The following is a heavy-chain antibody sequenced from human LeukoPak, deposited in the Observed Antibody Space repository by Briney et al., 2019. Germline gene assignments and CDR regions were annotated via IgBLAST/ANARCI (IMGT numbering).Heavy chain of an antibody. D-gene: IGHD6-13*01. CDR3: ARRASKLASSFDY. Sequence: SETLSLTCTVSGGSISSSSYYWGWIRQPPGKGLEWIGSTYYSGTTYYNPSLKSRVTIAVDTSKNQFSLKVSSVTAADTAVFYCARRASKLASSFDYWGQGTLVTVSS. CDR1: GGSISSSSYY. V-gene: IGHV4-39*01. CDR2: TYYSGTT. J-gene: IGHJ4*02.